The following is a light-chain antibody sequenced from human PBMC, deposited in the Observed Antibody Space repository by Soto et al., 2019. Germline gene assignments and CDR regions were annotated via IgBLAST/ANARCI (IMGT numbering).Light chain of an antibody. CDR3: QQRSNWPIT. CDR1: QNINKY. CDR2: DAS. Sequence: EIVLTQSPGTLSLSPGERATLSCRTSQNINKYLAWYQQKPGQAPRLLIYDASNRATGIPARFSGSGSGTDFTLTISSLEPEDVAVDYCQQRSNWPITFGQGTRLEIK. J-gene: IGKJ5*01. V-gene: IGKV3-11*01.